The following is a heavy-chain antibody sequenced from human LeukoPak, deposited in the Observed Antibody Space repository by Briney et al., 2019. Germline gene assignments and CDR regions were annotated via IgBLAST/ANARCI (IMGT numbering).Heavy chain of an antibody. CDR2: IYTSGST. D-gene: IGHD3-22*01. Sequence: SQTLSLTCTVSGGSISSGSYYWSWIRQPAGKGLEWIGRIYTSGSTNCNPSLKSRVTMSVDTSKNQFSLKLTSVTAADTAVYYCAGRMIVYSWHHDAFDIWGQGTMVTVSS. V-gene: IGHV4-61*02. CDR1: GGSISSGSYY. CDR3: AGRMIVYSWHHDAFDI. J-gene: IGHJ3*02.